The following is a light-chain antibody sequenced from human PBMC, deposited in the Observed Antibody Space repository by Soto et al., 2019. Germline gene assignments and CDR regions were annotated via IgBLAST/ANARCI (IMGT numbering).Light chain of an antibody. CDR1: QSISSW. V-gene: IGKV1-5*01. CDR2: DAS. Sequence: DIQMTQSPSTLSASVGDRVTITCRDSQSISSWLAWYQQKPGKAPKLLIYDASSLESGVPSRFSGSGSGTEFTLTTSSLQPDDFATYYCQQYNSYWTFGQGTKVEIK. J-gene: IGKJ1*01. CDR3: QQYNSYWT.